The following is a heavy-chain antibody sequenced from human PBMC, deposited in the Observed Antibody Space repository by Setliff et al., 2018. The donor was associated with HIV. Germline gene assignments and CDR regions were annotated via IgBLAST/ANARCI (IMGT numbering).Heavy chain of an antibody. CDR3: AKVSISGYSGYDSPFDH. D-gene: IGHD5-12*01. Sequence: GGSLRLSCAASGFTFSNYAIHWVRQAPGKGLEWVALIWYDGTNEYYADSVKGRFTISRDNSKNTLYLQMNSLRAEDTAVYYCAKVSISGYSGYDSPFDHWGQGTPVTVSS. V-gene: IGHV3-33*06. J-gene: IGHJ4*02. CDR1: GFTFSNYA. CDR2: IWYDGTNE.